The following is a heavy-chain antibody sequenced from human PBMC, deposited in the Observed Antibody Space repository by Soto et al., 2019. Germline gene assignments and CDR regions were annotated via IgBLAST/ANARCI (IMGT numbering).Heavy chain of an antibody. CDR2: ISDSGGRT. V-gene: IGHV3-23*01. J-gene: IGHJ6*02. CDR1: GFTFSTYA. CDR3: ATRTYSGALHGHGDVDV. Sequence: EAQVLESGGGLVQPGGSLRLSCAASGFTFSTYAMSWVRQAPGKGLEWVSAISDSGGRTYYADSVQGRFTISRDNSKNTLFLQMSSLRAEDTAIYYCATRTYSGALHGHGDVDVWGQGTTVTVSS. D-gene: IGHD2-21*01.